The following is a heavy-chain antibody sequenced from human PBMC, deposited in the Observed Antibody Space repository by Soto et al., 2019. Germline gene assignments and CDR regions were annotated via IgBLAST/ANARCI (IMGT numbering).Heavy chain of an antibody. J-gene: IGHJ4*02. CDR1: GLTFGSYA. D-gene: IGHD2-21*01. Sequence: GGSLRLSCAASGLTFGSYAMSWVRQAPGKGLEWVSAISGSAGTTYYADSVRGRFTISRDNSENTLYLQMNSLRADDTAVYYCAKDSPSHVGGWELPFDYWGQGTLVTVSS. V-gene: IGHV3-23*01. CDR3: AKDSPSHVGGWELPFDY. CDR2: ISGSAGTT.